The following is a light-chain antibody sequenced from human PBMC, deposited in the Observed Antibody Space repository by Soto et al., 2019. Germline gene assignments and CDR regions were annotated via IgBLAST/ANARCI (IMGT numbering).Light chain of an antibody. V-gene: IGKV3-15*01. J-gene: IGKJ5*01. CDR2: DSA. Sequence: EIVLTQSPATLSLSPGERATLSCRASDSVSSNLVWYHQKPGHAPRRLIYDSASSATGSTAECISSRSGGAVTPTISSRQSGDVAVYYCQHYHNWPITFGQGTRLEIK. CDR1: DSVSSN. CDR3: QHYHNWPIT.